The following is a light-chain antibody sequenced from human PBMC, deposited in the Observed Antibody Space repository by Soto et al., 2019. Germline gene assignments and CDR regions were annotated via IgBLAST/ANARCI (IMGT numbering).Light chain of an antibody. Sequence: QSALTQPASVSGSPGQSITISCTGTSSDVGANIFVSWYQQHPGKAPKLMIYAVSSRPSGVSYRFSGSKSGNTASLTISGLQAEDEADYYCSSFTTNSSYVFGTGTKVTV. CDR2: AVS. V-gene: IGLV2-14*01. CDR3: SSFTTNSSYV. J-gene: IGLJ1*01. CDR1: SSDVGANIF.